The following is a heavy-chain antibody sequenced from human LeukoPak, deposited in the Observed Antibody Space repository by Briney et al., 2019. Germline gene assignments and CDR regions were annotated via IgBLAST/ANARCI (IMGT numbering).Heavy chain of an antibody. Sequence: ASVTVSCKPSGYTSTNFGVSWVRQAPGQGLEWMGWISVYNGNADYAQKFKGRVTMTTDTSTTTAYMELRSLRSDDTAVYYCARVGSYCTNDICHDFWGQGTLVTVSS. CDR3: ARVGSYCTNDICHDF. V-gene: IGHV1-18*01. CDR1: GYTSTNFG. J-gene: IGHJ4*02. CDR2: ISVYNGNA. D-gene: IGHD2-8*01.